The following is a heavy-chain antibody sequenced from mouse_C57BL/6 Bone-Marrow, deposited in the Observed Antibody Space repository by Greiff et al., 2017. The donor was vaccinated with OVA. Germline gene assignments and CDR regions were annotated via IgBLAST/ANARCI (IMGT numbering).Heavy chain of an antibody. Sequence: QVQLKQSGPELVKPGASVKISCKASGYAFSSSWMNWVKQRPGKGLEWIGRIYPGDGDTNYNGKFKGKATLTADKSSSTAYMQLSSLTSEDSAVYFCARREGYYGSSSAWFAYWGQGTLVTVSA. V-gene: IGHV1-82*01. CDR3: ARREGYYGSSSAWFAY. CDR2: IYPGDGDT. CDR1: GYAFSSSW. J-gene: IGHJ3*01. D-gene: IGHD1-1*01.